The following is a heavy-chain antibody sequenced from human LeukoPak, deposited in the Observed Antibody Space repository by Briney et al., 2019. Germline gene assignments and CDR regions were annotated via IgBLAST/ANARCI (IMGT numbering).Heavy chain of an antibody. J-gene: IGHJ5*02. D-gene: IGHD2-2*01. Sequence: KPSETLSLTCTVSGGSVSSGGYYWSWIRHPPGKGLEWRGYIYYSGSTNYNPSLKKRVAFSVDTSKNQLSLKLTSVTAADTAVYYCARLRGIMPSYFDPWGQGTLVTVSS. CDR2: IYYSGST. V-gene: IGHV4-61*08. CDR1: GGSVSSGGYY. CDR3: ARLRGIMPSYFDP.